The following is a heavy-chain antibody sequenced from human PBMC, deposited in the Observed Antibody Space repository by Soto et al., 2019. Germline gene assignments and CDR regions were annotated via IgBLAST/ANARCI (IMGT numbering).Heavy chain of an antibody. CDR1: GFTFNSYS. D-gene: IGHD6-13*01. Sequence: DVQLVESGGGLVQRGGSLRLSCAASGFTFNSYSMNWVRQAPGKGLEWVSYISSSSTDMFYADSVRGRFIVSRDDAKDSLYLHMNTPRDEETALYYCARTVSSSWSSFYYYAMAVWGRGTTVTVSS. CDR3: ARTVSSSWSSFYYYAMAV. V-gene: IGHV3-48*02. J-gene: IGHJ6*02. CDR2: ISSSSTDM.